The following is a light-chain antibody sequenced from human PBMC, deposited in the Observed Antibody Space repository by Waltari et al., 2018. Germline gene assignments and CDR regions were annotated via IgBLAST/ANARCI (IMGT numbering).Light chain of an antibody. CDR3: QTGGHGTWV. CDR2: VNSDGSH. CDR1: SGHSTNI. J-gene: IGLJ3*02. Sequence: QLVLTQSPSASASLGASVKLTCTLSSGHSTNIIAWHQQQPEKGPRYLKVNSDGSHSKGDQIPDRFSGSSSGAEHYLTISSLQSEDEADYYCQTGGHGTWVFGGGTKLTVL. V-gene: IGLV4-69*01.